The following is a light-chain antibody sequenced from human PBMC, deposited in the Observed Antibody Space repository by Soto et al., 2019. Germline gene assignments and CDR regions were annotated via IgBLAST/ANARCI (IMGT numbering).Light chain of an antibody. J-gene: IGKJ1*01. V-gene: IGKV1-17*01. CDR2: AAS. CDR3: VQHNSYPWT. Sequence: DIQMTQSPSSLSASVGDRVTITCRASQGIRTDLGWYQQKPGKAPKRLIYAASSLQGGVPSRFSGSGSGTEFPLTISSLQPEDYATYYCVQHNSYPWTFGQGTKVEIK. CDR1: QGIRTD.